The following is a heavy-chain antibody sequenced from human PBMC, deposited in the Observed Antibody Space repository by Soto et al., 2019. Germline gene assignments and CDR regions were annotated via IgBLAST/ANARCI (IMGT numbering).Heavy chain of an antibody. CDR1: GYTFTSYY. V-gene: IGHV1-46*01. CDR2: INPSAGST. D-gene: IGHD3-22*01. Sequence: GASVKVSCKASGYTFTSYYIHWARQAPGQGLEWVGIINPSAGSTSYAQNFQGRVTMTRDTSTSTVYMELSSLRSEDTAVYYCARVPLYYDSSGYYYDQYYGMDVWGQGTTVTVSS. J-gene: IGHJ6*02. CDR3: ARVPLYYDSSGYYYDQYYGMDV.